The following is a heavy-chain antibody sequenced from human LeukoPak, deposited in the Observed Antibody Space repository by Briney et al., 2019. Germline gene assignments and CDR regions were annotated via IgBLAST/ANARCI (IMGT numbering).Heavy chain of an antibody. CDR3: ARKSKGPVVAVAGTIDY. D-gene: IGHD6-19*01. J-gene: IGHJ4*02. V-gene: IGHV4-59*05. CDR2: IYYSGST. Sequence: SETLSLTCTVSGGSISGYYWSWIRQPPGKGLEWIGSIYYSGSTYYNPSLKSRVTISVDTSKNQFSLKLSSVTAADTAVYYCARKSKGPVVAVAGTIDYWGQGTLVTVSS. CDR1: GGSISGYY.